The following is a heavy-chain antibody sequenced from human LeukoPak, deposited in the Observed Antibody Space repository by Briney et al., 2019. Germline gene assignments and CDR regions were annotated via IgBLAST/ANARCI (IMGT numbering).Heavy chain of an antibody. Sequence: SETLSLTCTVSGGSISSSYWGWLRQPPGKGLEWIGYIYYTGNTNYNPSLKSRVTISVDTSKKQFSLKLNSVTAADTAVYYCARQASTTDYFDYWGQGTLVTVSS. CDR2: IYYTGNT. D-gene: IGHD4-11*01. V-gene: IGHV4-59*12. J-gene: IGHJ4*02. CDR3: ARQASTTDYFDY. CDR1: GGSISSSY.